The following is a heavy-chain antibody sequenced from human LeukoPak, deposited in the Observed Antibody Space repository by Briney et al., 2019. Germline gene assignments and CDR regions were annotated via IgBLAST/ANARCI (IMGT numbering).Heavy chain of an antibody. V-gene: IGHV4-38-2*02. CDR3: ATLYGSGSYYWFDP. J-gene: IGHJ5*02. CDR1: GYSISSGYY. Sequence: SETLSLTCTVSGYSISSGYYWGWIRQPPGKGLEWIGSIYHSGSTYYNPSLKSRVTISVDTSKNQFSLKLSSVTAADTAVYYCATLYGSGSYYWFDPWGQGTLVTVSS. D-gene: IGHD3-10*01. CDR2: IYHSGST.